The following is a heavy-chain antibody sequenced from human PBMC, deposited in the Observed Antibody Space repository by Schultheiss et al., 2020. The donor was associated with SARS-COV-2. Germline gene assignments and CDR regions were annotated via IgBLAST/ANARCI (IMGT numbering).Heavy chain of an antibody. V-gene: IGHV2-5*02. CDR2: IYWDDNK. Sequence: SGPTLVKPTQTLTLTCTFSGFSLRTSGVGVGWIRQPPGKAPEWLALIYWDDNKRYSPSLKSRLTISKGTSKNQVVLTMTNMHPVDTATYYCARPNSCGSGWYFFDYWGQGALVTVSS. J-gene: IGHJ4*02. D-gene: IGHD6-19*01. CDR3: ARPNSCGSGWYFFDY. CDR1: GFSLRTSGVG.